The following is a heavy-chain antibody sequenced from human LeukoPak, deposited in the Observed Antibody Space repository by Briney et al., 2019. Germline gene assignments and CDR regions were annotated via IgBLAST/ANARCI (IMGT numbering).Heavy chain of an antibody. CDR1: GGSISSNIYY. CDR2: VYYTGST. CDR3: ARGKNGFYFDY. V-gene: IGHV4-39*07. J-gene: IGHJ4*02. Sequence: PSETLSLTCTVSGGSISSNIYYWGWIRQPPGKGLVWIGTVYYTGSTYYKSSLKSRLTMSVDPSRNQFSLKLSSVTAADTAVYYCARGKNGFYFDYWGQGTLVTVSS. D-gene: IGHD2-8*01.